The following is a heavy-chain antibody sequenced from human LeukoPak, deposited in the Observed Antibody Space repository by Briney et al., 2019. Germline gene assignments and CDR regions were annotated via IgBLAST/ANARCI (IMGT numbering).Heavy chain of an antibody. CDR1: GDSINSFY. CDR2: IYTSGST. V-gene: IGHV4-4*07. D-gene: IGHD6-19*01. J-gene: IGHJ4*02. Sequence: SETLSLTCAVSGDSINSFYWSWIRQPAGKGLEWIGRIYTSGSTNYNPSLKSRVTMSVDTSKNQFSLKLSSVTAADTAVYYCARGHFRSGSYYFDYWGQGTLVTVSS. CDR3: ARGHFRSGSYYFDY.